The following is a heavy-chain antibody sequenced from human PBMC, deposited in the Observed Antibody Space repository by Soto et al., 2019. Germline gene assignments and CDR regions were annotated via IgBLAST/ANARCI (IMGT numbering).Heavy chain of an antibody. CDR2: ISSSSSTI. CDR3: AREVAGPFSDFDY. Sequence: PGGSLRLSCAASGFTFSSYSMNWVRQAPGKGLEWVSYISSSSSTIYYADSVKGRFTISRDNAKNSLYLQMNSLRAEDTAVYYCAREVAGPFSDFDYWGQGTLVTVSS. CDR1: GFTFSSYS. J-gene: IGHJ4*02. V-gene: IGHV3-48*01. D-gene: IGHD6-19*01.